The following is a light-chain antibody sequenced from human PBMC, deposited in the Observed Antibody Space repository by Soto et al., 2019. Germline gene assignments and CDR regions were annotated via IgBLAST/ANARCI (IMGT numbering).Light chain of an antibody. CDR1: QGITKY. Sequence: DIQMTQSPSSLSASVGDRVTITCQASQGITKYLSWFQQKPGKVPKLLIYDASELETGVPSRFSGSGSGTDFTFTISSLQPEDIATYYCQRYDNLPYTFGQGTKLEMK. V-gene: IGKV1-33*01. CDR2: DAS. CDR3: QRYDNLPYT. J-gene: IGKJ2*01.